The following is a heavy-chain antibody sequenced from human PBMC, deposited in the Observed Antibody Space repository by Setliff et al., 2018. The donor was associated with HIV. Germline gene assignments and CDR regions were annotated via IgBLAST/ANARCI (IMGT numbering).Heavy chain of an antibody. CDR2: INSDGSST. CDR3: TRELNGHTSSHYYFGLDV. CDR1: GFTLSSYW. J-gene: IGHJ6*02. V-gene: IGHV3-74*01. Sequence: GGSLRLSCEASGFTLSSYWIHWVRQVPGKGLVWVSRINSDGSSTSYADSVTGRFTISRENAKNSLYLQMNNVRAGDTAVYYCTRELNGHTSSHYYFGLDVWGQGTTVTVSS. D-gene: IGHD6-6*01.